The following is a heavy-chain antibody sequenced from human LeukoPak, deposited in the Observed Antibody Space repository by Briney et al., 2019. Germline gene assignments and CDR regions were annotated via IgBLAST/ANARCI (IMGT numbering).Heavy chain of an antibody. CDR3: AKDAERDSSGYYYYYGMDV. CDR1: GFTFSDSY. V-gene: IGHV3-11*05. CDR2: ISSLSGLYT. D-gene: IGHD3-22*01. Sequence: GGSLRLSCAASGFTFSDSYMSWIRQSPGKGLEWLSYISSLSGLYTNYADSVKGRFAVSRDNSKNTLYLQMNSLRAEDTAVYYCAKDAERDSSGYYYYYGMDVWGQGTTVTVSS. J-gene: IGHJ6*02.